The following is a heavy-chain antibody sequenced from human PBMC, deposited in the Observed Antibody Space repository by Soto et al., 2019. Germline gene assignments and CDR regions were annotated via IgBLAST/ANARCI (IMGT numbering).Heavy chain of an antibody. V-gene: IGHV3-30*04. CDR1: GFTFSSYA. CDR2: IYYDGSKK. J-gene: IGHJ4*02. Sequence: GGSLRLSCAASGFTFSSYAMHWVRQAPGKGLMWVAGIYYDGSKKDYAASVEGRFTISRDNVKKILYLQMTSLRADDTAVYYCARNNWGIDYWGQGVLVTVSS. CDR3: ARNNWGIDY. D-gene: IGHD1-1*01.